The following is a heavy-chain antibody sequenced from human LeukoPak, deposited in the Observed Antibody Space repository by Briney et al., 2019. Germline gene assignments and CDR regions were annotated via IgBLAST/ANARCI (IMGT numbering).Heavy chain of an antibody. J-gene: IGHJ6*02. V-gene: IGHV1-69*13. CDR3: ARGRYSSSWYAMDV. D-gene: IGHD6-13*01. Sequence: SVKVSCKASGGTFNSYAISWVRQAPGQGLEWMGGIIPIFGTANYAQKFQGRVTITADESTSTAYMELSSLRSEDTAVYYCARGRYSSSWYAMDVWGQGTTVTVSS. CDR1: GGTFNSYA. CDR2: IIPIFGTA.